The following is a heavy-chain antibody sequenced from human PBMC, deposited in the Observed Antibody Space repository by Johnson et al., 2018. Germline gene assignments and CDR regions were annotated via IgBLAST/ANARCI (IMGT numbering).Heavy chain of an antibody. CDR2: IRSKGGST. CDR3: ARGGYCCGGSCYSFVAFDI. CDR1: GFTFSNYA. D-gene: IGHD2-15*01. J-gene: IGHJ3*02. Sequence: VRLGEAGEGLVEPGGSMRLSCAASGFTFSNYAMHWVRQAPGKGLENVSAIRSKGGSTYYATSVRGRLTISRDNSKNTLSLQMGSLRAEDVAVSYCARGGYCCGGSCYSFVAFDIWGQGTMVTVSS. V-gene: IGHV3-64*01.